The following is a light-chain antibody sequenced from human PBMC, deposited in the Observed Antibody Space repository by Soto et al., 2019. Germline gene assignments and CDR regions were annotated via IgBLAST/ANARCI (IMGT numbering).Light chain of an antibody. CDR2: GAS. CDR3: QQYGSSLYT. V-gene: IGKV3-20*01. CDR1: QSVATNY. J-gene: IGKJ2*01. Sequence: EIVLTQSPGTLSLSPRERAALSCRASQSVATNYLAWYQQKPGQAPRLLFYGASTRATGIPDRFSASGSGTDFTLTISRLEPEDFAVYYCQQYGSSLYTFGQGTKLEI.